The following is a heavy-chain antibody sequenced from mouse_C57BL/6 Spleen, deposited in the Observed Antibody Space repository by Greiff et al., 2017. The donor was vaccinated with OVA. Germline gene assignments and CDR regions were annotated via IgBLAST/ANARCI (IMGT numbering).Heavy chain of an antibody. CDR3: ARGGPYYGLGY. J-gene: IGHJ2*01. CDR2: IDPSDSYT. Sequence: QVQLKQPGAELVMPGASVKLSCTASGYTFTSYWMHWVKQRPGQGLEWIGEIDPSDSYTNYTQNFKGKSTLTVDKSSITAYMQLSSLTSEDSAVYYCARGGPYYGLGYWGKGTTLTVSS. CDR1: GYTFTSYW. D-gene: IGHD1-1*01. V-gene: IGHV1-69*01.